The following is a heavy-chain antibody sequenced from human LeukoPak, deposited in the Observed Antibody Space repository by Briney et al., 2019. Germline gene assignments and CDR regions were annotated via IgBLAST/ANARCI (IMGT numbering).Heavy chain of an antibody. V-gene: IGHV3-21*01. CDR2: ITRRSTYI. J-gene: IGHJ2*01. Sequence: PGGSLRHSSVHSVDSLSVSIMRSGSQAPGKGLEWVSSITRRSTYIYYADSMKGRFTISRDSAKNSLYLQMNSLRADDTAVYYCASAPRYENDFPWDYEICGGGTLVTVSS. D-gene: IGHD1-1*01. CDR1: DSLSVSI. CDR3: ASAPRYENDFPWDYEI.